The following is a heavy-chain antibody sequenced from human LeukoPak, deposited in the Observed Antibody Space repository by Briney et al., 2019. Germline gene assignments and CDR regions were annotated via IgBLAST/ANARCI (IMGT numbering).Heavy chain of an antibody. CDR3: ARDHWGSYYYYGMDV. D-gene: IGHD3-16*01. CDR2: ISSSSSYI. J-gene: IGHJ6*02. Sequence: GGSLRLSCAASGFTFSSYSMNWVRQAPGKGLEWVSSISSSSSYIYYADSVKGRFTISRDNAKNSLYLQMNSLRAEDTAVYYCARDHWGSYYYYGMDVWGQGTTVTVSS. V-gene: IGHV3-21*01. CDR1: GFTFSSYS.